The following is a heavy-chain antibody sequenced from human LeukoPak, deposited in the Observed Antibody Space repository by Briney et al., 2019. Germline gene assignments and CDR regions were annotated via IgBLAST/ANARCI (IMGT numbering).Heavy chain of an antibody. Sequence: ASVKVSCKASGYIFTGYYMHWVRQAPGQGLEWMGWINPNSGDTNYAQNFQGRVTMTRDTTISTAYMYLSRLRSDDTAVYYCAREAGYSYGYGYWGQGTLVTVSS. CDR1: GYIFTGYY. CDR3: AREAGYSYGYGY. J-gene: IGHJ4*02. D-gene: IGHD5-18*01. V-gene: IGHV1-2*02. CDR2: INPNSGDT.